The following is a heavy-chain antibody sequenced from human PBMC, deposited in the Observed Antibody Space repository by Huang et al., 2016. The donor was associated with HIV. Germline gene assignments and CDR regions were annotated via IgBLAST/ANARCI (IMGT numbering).Heavy chain of an antibody. CDR3: AKDGRGSGTYYDYFEY. Sequence: QVQLVESGGGVVQPGRSLRLSCAAFGFTFNKFDMHWVSQAPGKGLEWVAIISYDGSSKYHADSVKGRFTISRDNSKNTVYLQMNSLRVEDTAVYYCAKDGRGSGTYYDYFEYWGQGTLVTVSS. J-gene: IGHJ4*02. CDR1: GFTFNKFD. D-gene: IGHD1-26*01. CDR2: ISYDGSSK. V-gene: IGHV3-30*18.